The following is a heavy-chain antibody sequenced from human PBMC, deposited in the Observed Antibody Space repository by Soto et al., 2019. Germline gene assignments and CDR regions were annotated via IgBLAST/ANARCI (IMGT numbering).Heavy chain of an antibody. D-gene: IGHD5-12*01. CDR1: GGTFSSYA. J-gene: IGHJ4*02. V-gene: IGHV1-69*01. Sequence: QVQLVQSGAEVKKPGSSVKVSCKASGGTFSSYAISWVRQAPGQGLEWMGGIIPIFGTANYAQKFQGRVTITADESTSTAYMELSSLRSEDTAVYYCARDALLVNVDIVAYFDYWGQGTLVTVSS. CDR2: IIPIFGTA. CDR3: ARDALLVNVDIVAYFDY.